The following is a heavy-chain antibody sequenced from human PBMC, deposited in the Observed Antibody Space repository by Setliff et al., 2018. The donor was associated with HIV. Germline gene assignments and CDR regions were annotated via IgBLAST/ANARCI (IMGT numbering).Heavy chain of an antibody. J-gene: IGHJ6*03. CDR1: GGTFSRYT. D-gene: IGHD3-10*01. Sequence: SVKVSCKASGGTFSRYTVSWVRQAPGQGPEWMGGIIPIFGTPKYAQKFQGRVTITADESTSTAYMELSSLRSEDTAVYYCATAGEMATIGYSYYYMDVWGKGTTVTVSS. CDR2: IIPIFGTP. CDR3: ATAGEMATIGYSYYYMDV. V-gene: IGHV1-69*13.